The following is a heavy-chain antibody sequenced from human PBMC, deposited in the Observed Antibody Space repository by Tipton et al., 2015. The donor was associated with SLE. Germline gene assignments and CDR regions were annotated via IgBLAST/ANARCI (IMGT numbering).Heavy chain of an antibody. CDR1: GFTFSTYD. CDR2: IGTAGDT. J-gene: IGHJ4*02. D-gene: IGHD4-11*01. CDR3: ARASSNAFDY. V-gene: IGHV3-13*01. Sequence: SLRLSCVASGFTFSTYDMHWVRQATGKGLEWVSAIGTAGDTSYPGSVKGRFTISRENAKNSLYLQMNSLRAEDTAVYYCARASSNAFDYWGQGTLVTVSS.